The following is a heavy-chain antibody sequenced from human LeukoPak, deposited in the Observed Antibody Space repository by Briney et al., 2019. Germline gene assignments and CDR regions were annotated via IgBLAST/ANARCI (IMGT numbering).Heavy chain of an antibody. CDR3: AREAEAFDI. Sequence: GGSLRLSYAASGFTFSSYAMHWVRQAPGKGLEWVADISYDGSNRYYADSVKGRFTISRDYSRNTLYLQMNSLRTEDTAVYYCAREAEAFDIWGQGTMVTGSS. CDR1: GFTFSSYA. CDR2: ISYDGSNR. V-gene: IGHV3-30*14. J-gene: IGHJ3*02.